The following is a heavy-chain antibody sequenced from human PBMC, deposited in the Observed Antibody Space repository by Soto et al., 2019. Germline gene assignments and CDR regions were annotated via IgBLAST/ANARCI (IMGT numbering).Heavy chain of an antibody. CDR3: AREGYCSSTSCYPNYYYMDV. V-gene: IGHV6-1*01. CDR2: TYYRSKWYN. J-gene: IGHJ6*03. CDR1: GDSVSSNSAA. Sequence: SQTLSLTCAISGDSVSSNSAAWNWIRQSPSRGLEWLGRTYYRSKWYNDYAVSVKSRITINPDTSKNQFSLQLNSVTPEDTAVYYCAREGYCSSTSCYPNYYYMDVWGKGTTVTVS. D-gene: IGHD2-2*01.